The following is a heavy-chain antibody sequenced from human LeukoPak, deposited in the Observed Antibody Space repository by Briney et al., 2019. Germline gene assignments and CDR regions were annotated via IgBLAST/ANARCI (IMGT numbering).Heavy chain of an antibody. CDR1: GGSISSGSYY. CDR3: ARRGQAAGSKGAFDY. J-gene: IGHJ4*02. CDR2: IDYSGTI. D-gene: IGHD6-13*01. V-gene: IGHV4-39*01. Sequence: PSETLSLTCTVSGGSISSGSYYWGWVRQPPGKGLEWIESIDYSGTIYYNPSLKSRVTISVDTSKNQFSLKLSSVAAADTALYYCARRGQAAGSKGAFDYWGQGTLVTVSS.